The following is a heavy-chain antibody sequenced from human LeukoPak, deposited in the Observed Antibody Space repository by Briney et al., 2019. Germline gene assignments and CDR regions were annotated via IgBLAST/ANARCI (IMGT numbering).Heavy chain of an antibody. CDR3: ARLEGPFDY. CDR1: GGTFSSSYA. CDR2: IIPISGTT. V-gene: IGHV1-69*13. Sequence: ASVKVSCKASGGTFSSSYAISWVRQAPGQGLEWMGDIIPISGTTNYAQKFQGRVTITADESTSTAYMELRSLRSDDTAVYYCARLEGPFDYWGQGTLVTVSS. J-gene: IGHJ4*02. D-gene: IGHD5-24*01.